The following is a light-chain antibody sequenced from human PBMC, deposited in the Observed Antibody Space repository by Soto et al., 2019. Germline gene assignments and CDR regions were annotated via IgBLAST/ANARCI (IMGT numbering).Light chain of an antibody. Sequence: DIQMTQSPSSLSASVGDRFTITCRASLTIGDSLSWFQQKAGKPPTLLIYGASALQSGVPARFSGSGSGTEFTLTISSLQPEDFATYYCQQFDNYPFTFGQGTRLEI. CDR2: GAS. V-gene: IGKV1-9*01. J-gene: IGKJ5*01. CDR1: LTIGDS. CDR3: QQFDNYPFT.